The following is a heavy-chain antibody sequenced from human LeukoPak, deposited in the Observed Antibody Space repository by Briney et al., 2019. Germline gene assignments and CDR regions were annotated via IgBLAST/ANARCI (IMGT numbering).Heavy chain of an antibody. CDR2: MSGSGGST. CDR3: AKDREFPNFYFDH. D-gene: IGHD4/OR15-4a*01. Sequence: GGSLRLSCVASGFTFSNYAMTWVRQTPGKGLEWISAMSGSGGSTYYADSVKGRFTISRDNSMNPLYLQMNSLRVEDTAVYYCAKDREFPNFYFDHWGQGTQVTVSS. V-gene: IGHV3-23*01. CDR1: GFTFSNYA. J-gene: IGHJ4*02.